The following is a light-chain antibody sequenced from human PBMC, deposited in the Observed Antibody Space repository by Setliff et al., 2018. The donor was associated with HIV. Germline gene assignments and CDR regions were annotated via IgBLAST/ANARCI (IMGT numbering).Light chain of an antibody. Sequence: QSVLTQPPSVYGAPGQRVTISCTGSSSTIGAVYDVHWYQQFPGTAPKVLIYANSNRPSGVPDRFSGSKSGTSASLAITGLQAEDEADYFCQSFDSSLNGYVFGTGTKVTVL. J-gene: IGLJ1*01. CDR2: ANS. CDR1: SSTIGAVYD. CDR3: QSFDSSLNGYV. V-gene: IGLV1-40*01.